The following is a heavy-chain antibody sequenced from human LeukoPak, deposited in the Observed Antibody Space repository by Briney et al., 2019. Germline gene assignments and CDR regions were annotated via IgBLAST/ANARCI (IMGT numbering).Heavy chain of an antibody. V-gene: IGHV4-39*07. CDR2: IYYSGSA. J-gene: IGHJ4*02. Sequence: PSETLSLTCTVSGGSISSSSYYWGWIRQPPGKGLEWIGSIYYSGSAYYNPSLKSRVTISVDTSKNQFSLKLSSVTAADTAVYYCARVYDFWSGYPDYWGQGTLVTVSS. CDR1: GGSISSSSYY. D-gene: IGHD3-3*01. CDR3: ARVYDFWSGYPDY.